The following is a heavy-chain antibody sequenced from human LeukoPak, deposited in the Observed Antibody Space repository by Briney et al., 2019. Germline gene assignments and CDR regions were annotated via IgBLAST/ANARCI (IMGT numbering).Heavy chain of an antibody. CDR2: IIPIFGTA. CDR1: GGTFSSYA. D-gene: IGHD4-11*01. CDR3: ARDRSVGVTSDY. V-gene: IGHV1-69*05. Sequence: SVKVSCKASGGTFSSYAISWVRQAPGQGLEWMGRIIPIFGTANYAQKFQGRVTITTDESTSTAYMELSSPRSEDTAVYYCARDRSVGVTSDYWGQGTLVTVSS. J-gene: IGHJ4*02.